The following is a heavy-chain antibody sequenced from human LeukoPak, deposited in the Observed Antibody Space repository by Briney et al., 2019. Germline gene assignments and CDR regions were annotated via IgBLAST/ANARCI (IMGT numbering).Heavy chain of an antibody. V-gene: IGHV4-59*12. CDR1: GGSISSYY. D-gene: IGHD6-13*01. J-gene: IGHJ5*02. CDR2: IYYSGST. CDR3: ARGWQQLVRGWFDP. Sequence: SETLSLTFTVSGGSISSYYWSWIRQPPGKGLEWIGYIYYSGSTNYNPSLKSRVTISVDTSKNQFSLKLSSVTAADTAVYYCARGWQQLVRGWFDPWGQGTLVTVSS.